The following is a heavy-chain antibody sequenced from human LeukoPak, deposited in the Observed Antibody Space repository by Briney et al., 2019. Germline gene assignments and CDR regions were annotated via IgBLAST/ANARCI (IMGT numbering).Heavy chain of an antibody. Sequence: PGRSLRLSCAASGFTFSSYGMHWVRQAPGKGLEWVAVIWYDGSNKYYADSVKGRFTISRDSSKNTLYLQMNSLRAEDTAVYYCARETLSRGGDCYYDYWGQGTLVTVSS. J-gene: IGHJ4*02. V-gene: IGHV3-33*01. CDR1: GFTFSSYG. D-gene: IGHD2-21*01. CDR3: ARETLSRGGDCYYDY. CDR2: IWYDGSNK.